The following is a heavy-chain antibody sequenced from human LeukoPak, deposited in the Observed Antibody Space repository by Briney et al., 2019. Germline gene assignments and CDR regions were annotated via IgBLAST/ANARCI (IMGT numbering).Heavy chain of an antibody. Sequence: SETLSLTCTVSGGSISSYYWSWIRQPPGKGLGWIGYMYYRGNTSYDPSLKSRVTISIDTPNNQFSLKLSSVTAADTAVYYCATGVHGIASAGDYYFDYWGQGTLVTVSS. CDR3: ATGVHGIASAGDYYFDY. D-gene: IGHD6-13*01. J-gene: IGHJ4*02. V-gene: IGHV4-59*01. CDR2: MYYRGNT. CDR1: GGSISSYY.